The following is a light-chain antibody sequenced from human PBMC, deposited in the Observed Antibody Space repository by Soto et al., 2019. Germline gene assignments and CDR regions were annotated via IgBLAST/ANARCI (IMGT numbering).Light chain of an antibody. CDR3: QQRSNWLT. J-gene: IGKJ4*01. Sequence: EIVLTQSPATLSLSPGERTTVSCRASQSVSSYLAWYQQKPGQAPRLLIYDASNRATGIPARFSGSGSGTDYTLTISSLEPEDLAVYYCQQRSNWLTFGGGTKAEIK. CDR1: QSVSSY. V-gene: IGKV3-11*01. CDR2: DAS.